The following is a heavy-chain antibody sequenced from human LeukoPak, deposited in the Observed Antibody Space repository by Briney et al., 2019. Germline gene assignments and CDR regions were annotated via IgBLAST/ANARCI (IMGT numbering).Heavy chain of an antibody. CDR2: INPNSGGT. J-gene: IGHJ4*02. CDR1: GYTFTGYY. CDR3: ARGAPDIVVVVAATPLGY. Sequence: GASVKVSCKASGYTFTGYYMHWVRQAPGQGLEWMGWINPNSGGTNYVQKFQGRVTMTRDTSISTAYMELSRLRSDDTAVYYCARGAPDIVVVVAATPLGYWGQGTLVTVSS. D-gene: IGHD2-15*01. V-gene: IGHV1-2*02.